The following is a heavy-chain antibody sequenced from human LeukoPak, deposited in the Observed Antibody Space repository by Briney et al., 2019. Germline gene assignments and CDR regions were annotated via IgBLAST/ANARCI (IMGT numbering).Heavy chain of an antibody. CDR1: GGTFSSYA. CDR3: ASRLQTSRKGFDP. V-gene: IGHV1-69*05. Sequence: SVKVSCKASGGTFSSYAISWVRQAPGQGLEWMGGIIPIFGTANYAQKFQGRVTITTDESTSTAYMELSSLRSEDTAVYYCASRLQTSRKGFDPWGQGTLVTVSS. D-gene: IGHD4-11*01. CDR2: IIPIFGTA. J-gene: IGHJ5*02.